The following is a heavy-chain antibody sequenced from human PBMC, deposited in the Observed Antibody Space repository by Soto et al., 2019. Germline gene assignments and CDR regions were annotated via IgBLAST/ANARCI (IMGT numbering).Heavy chain of an antibody. CDR1: GFTFSSYA. CDR3: SRLGFASHGVDF. Sequence: PGGSLRLSCAASGFTFSSYAMSWVRQAPGKGLEWVSAISGSGGSTYYADSVKGRFTISRDNSKNTLYLQMSSLKSEDTAVYYCSRLGFASHGVDFWGLGTLVTVSS. CDR2: ISGSGGST. J-gene: IGHJ4*02. D-gene: IGHD7-27*01. V-gene: IGHV3-23*01.